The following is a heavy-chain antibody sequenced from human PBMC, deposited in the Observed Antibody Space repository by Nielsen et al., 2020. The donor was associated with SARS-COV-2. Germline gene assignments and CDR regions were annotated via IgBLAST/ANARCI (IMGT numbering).Heavy chain of an antibody. CDR1: GYTFTGYY. Sequence: ASVKVSCKASGYTFTGYYMHWVRQAPGQGLEWMGRINPNSGGTNYAQKFQGRVTMTRDTSISTAYMGLSRLRSDDTAVYYCARAGYYGSGKFDYWGQGTLVTVSS. D-gene: IGHD3-10*01. V-gene: IGHV1-2*06. J-gene: IGHJ4*02. CDR3: ARAGYYGSGKFDY. CDR2: INPNSGGT.